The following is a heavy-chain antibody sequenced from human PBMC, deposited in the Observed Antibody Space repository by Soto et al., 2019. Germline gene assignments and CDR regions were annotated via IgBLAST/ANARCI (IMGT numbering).Heavy chain of an antibody. CDR2: IYYSGTT. V-gene: IGHV4-61*01. Sequence: SETLSLTCTVSGGSVSSDSYYWSWIRQPPGKGLEWIGFIYYSGTTNYNPSLKSRVMISLDTSKNQFSLKLSSVTAADTAIYYCARGPPPNWFDPWGQGTLVTVSS. J-gene: IGHJ5*02. CDR3: ARGPPPNWFDP. CDR1: GGSVSSDSYY.